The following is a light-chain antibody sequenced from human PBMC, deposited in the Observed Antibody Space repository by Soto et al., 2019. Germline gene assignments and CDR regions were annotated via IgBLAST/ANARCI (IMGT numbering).Light chain of an antibody. V-gene: IGKV1-39*01. CDR1: QTITTY. J-gene: IGKJ1*01. Sequence: DIQMTQSPSSLSASVGDRITITCRASQTITTYLNWYQQKPGKAPQLLIYGASTLQSGVQSRFTGSGSGTDFTLTISSLQPEDFATYHCQQSHSTPWTFGQGTKVEIK. CDR2: GAS. CDR3: QQSHSTPWT.